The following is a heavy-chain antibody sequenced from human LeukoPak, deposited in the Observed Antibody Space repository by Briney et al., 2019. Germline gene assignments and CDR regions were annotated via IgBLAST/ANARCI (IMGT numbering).Heavy chain of an antibody. Sequence: PGGSLRLSCAASGFMFSNYWMSWVRQAPGKGLEWVANIKQDGSESRYVDSVKGRFTISRDNAKNSLYLQMNSLRAEDTAVYYCARDFTSSGWYDYWGQGTLVTVSS. D-gene: IGHD6-19*01. CDR3: ARDFTSSGWYDY. V-gene: IGHV3-7*01. CDR1: GFMFSNYW. CDR2: IKQDGSES. J-gene: IGHJ4*02.